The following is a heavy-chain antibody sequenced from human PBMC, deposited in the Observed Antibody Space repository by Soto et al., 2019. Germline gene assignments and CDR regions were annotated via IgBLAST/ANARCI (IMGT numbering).Heavy chain of an antibody. J-gene: IGHJ6*02. CDR2: ISAYNGNT. D-gene: IGHD6-19*01. V-gene: IGHV1-18*04. Sequence: QVQLVQSGVEVKKPGASVKVSCKASGYTFTSYGISWVRQAPGQGLEWMGWISAYNGNTNYAQKLQGRVTMTTDTSTSTAYMELRSLRSDDTAVYYCARDFQQWLLSYYYYGMDVWGQGTTVTVSS. CDR1: GYTFTSYG. CDR3: ARDFQQWLLSYYYYGMDV.